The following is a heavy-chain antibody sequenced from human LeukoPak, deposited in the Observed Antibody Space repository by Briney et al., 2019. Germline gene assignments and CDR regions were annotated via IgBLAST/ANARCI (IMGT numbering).Heavy chain of an antibody. D-gene: IGHD3-22*01. V-gene: IGHV3-48*02. CDR2: ISSSSSTI. CDR3: ARDLASGSPDAFDI. CDR1: GLTFSTYS. J-gene: IGHJ3*02. Sequence: PGGSLRLSCAVSGLTFSTYSMNWVRQAPGKGLEWVSYISSSSSTIYYADSVKGRFTISRDNAKNSLYLQMNSLRDEDTAVYYCARDLASGSPDAFDIWGQGTMVTVSS.